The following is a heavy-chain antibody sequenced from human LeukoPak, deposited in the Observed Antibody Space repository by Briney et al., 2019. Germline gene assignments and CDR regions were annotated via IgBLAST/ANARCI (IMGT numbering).Heavy chain of an antibody. CDR1: GFTFSRHW. CDR2: IKEDGSEK. J-gene: IGHJ4*02. CDR3: ARDGR. V-gene: IGHV3-7*01. Sequence: PGGSLRLSCAASGFTFSRHWMSWVRLAPGKGPEWVASIKEDGSEKYYADSVWGRFTISRDNAKSSMYLQMNSLRAEDTAVYYCARDGRWGQGTLVSVSS.